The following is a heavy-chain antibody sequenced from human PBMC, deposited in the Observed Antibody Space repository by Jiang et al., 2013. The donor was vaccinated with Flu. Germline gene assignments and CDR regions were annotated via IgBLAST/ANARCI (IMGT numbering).Heavy chain of an antibody. D-gene: IGHD1-26*01. CDR2: IYPGDSDT. CDR3: ARLRREGATQSAYDI. Sequence: GAEVKKPGESLKISCKGSGYTFSTYWIAWVRQMPGKGLEWMGIIYPGDSDTRYSPSFQGQVTISADKSISTAYLQWSSLKASDTAIYYCARLRREGATQSAYDIWAKGHWSVSL. V-gene: IGHV5-51*03. J-gene: IGHJ3*02. CDR1: GYTFSTYW.